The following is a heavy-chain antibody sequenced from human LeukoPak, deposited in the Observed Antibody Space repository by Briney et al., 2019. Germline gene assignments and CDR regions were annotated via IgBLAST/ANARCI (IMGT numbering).Heavy chain of an antibody. CDR1: GGSISSGSYY. Sequence: SETLSLTCTVSGGSISSGSYYWSWIRQPAGKGLEWIGRIYTSGTTNYNPSLKSRVTISVDTSKNQFSLKLSSVTAADTAVYYCARQYAGTLGGPGWPFDYWGQGTLVTVSS. V-gene: IGHV4-61*02. CDR2: IYTSGTT. CDR3: ARQYAGTLGGPGWPFDY. D-gene: IGHD1-7*01. J-gene: IGHJ4*02.